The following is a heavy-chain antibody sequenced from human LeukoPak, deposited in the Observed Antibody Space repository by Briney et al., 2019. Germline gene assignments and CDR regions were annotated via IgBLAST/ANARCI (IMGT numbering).Heavy chain of an antibody. J-gene: IGHJ1*01. Sequence: SETLSLTCTVSGGSISGYFWSWIQQPAGKGLEWIGRIYATGTTNYNPSLKSRVTMSVDTSKNQFSLNLTSVTAADTAVYYCAREGGGSNRCLDWGQGTLVTVSS. CDR2: IYATGTT. D-gene: IGHD3-16*02. V-gene: IGHV4-4*07. CDR1: GGSISGYF. CDR3: AREGGGSNRCLD.